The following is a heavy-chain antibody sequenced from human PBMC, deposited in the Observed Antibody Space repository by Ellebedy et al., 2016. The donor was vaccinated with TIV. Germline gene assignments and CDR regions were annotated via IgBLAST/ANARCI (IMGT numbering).Heavy chain of an antibody. CDR2: ISSSGSTI. J-gene: IGHJ5*02. CDR1: GFTFSDYY. V-gene: IGHV3-11*01. D-gene: IGHD6-13*01. CDR3: ESNPAAAGTSWFDP. Sequence: GESLKISCAASGFTFSDYYMSWIRQAPGKGLEWVSYISSSGSTIYYADSVKGRFTISRDNAKNSLYLQMNSLGDEDTAVYYCESNPAAAGTSWFDPWGQGTLVTVSS.